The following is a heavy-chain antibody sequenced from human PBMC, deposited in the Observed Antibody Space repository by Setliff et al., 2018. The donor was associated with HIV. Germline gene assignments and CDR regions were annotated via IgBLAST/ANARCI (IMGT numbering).Heavy chain of an antibody. Sequence: GGSLRLFCAASGVSFNNYAMSWVRQAPGKGLEWVSAISGSGSSTYYADSVKGRFTISRDNSKNTLYLQMNRLRADDTAIYYCAKGASLVPRRPHFCYFDYWGQGALVTVSS. D-gene: IGHD3-16*02. CDR3: AKGASLVPRRPHFCYFDY. CDR2: ISGSGSST. J-gene: IGHJ4*02. CDR1: GVSFNNYA. V-gene: IGHV3-23*01.